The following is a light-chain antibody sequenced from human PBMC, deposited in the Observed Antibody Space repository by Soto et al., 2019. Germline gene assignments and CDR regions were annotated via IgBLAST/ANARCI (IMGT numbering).Light chain of an antibody. CDR1: QSVSSNY. CDR3: QQYGSSPMT. CDR2: GAS. J-gene: IGKJ1*01. Sequence: EIVLTQSPGTLSLSPGERATLSCMXSQSVSSNYLAWYQQKPGQAPRLLVYGASSRATGIPDRFSGSGSGTDFTLTISRLEPEDLAVYYCQQYGSSPMTLGQGTKVDIK. V-gene: IGKV3-20*01.